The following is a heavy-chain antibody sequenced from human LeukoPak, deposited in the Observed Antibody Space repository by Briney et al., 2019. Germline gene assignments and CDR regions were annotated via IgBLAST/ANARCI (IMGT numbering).Heavy chain of an antibody. V-gene: IGHV1-8*01. Sequence: ASVKVSCKASGYTFTSYDINWVRQATGQGLEWMGRMNPNSGNTGYAQKFQGRVTMTRNTSISTAYMELSSLRSEDTAVYYCARRKVRGVIGVGNWFDPWGQGTLVTVSS. CDR2: MNPNSGNT. CDR3: ARRKVRGVIGVGNWFDP. CDR1: GYTFTSYD. J-gene: IGHJ5*02. D-gene: IGHD3-10*01.